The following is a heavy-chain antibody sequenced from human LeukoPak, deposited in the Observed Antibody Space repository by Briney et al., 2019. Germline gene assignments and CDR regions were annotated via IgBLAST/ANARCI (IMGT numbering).Heavy chain of an antibody. CDR2: ISSSSSYI. V-gene: IGHV3-21*01. Sequence: GGSLRLSCAASGFTFSSYSMNWVCQAPGKGLEWVSSISSSSSYIYYADSVKGRFTISRDNAKNSLYLQMNSLRAEDTAVYYCARERTYSSSWYYFDYWGQGTLVTVSS. CDR1: GFTFSSYS. D-gene: IGHD6-13*01. CDR3: ARERTYSSSWYYFDY. J-gene: IGHJ4*02.